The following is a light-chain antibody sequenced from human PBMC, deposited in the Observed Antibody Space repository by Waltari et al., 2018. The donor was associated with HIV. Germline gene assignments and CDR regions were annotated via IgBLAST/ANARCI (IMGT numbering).Light chain of an antibody. J-gene: IGLJ1*01. V-gene: IGLV2-23*02. CDR3: SSYATGNTYV. Sequence: QSALTQPASVSGSPGQSITISCTGTNSDIGKYNLVSWYQQHPGKVPKVLIFEVTTRPSGISHRFSGYKSDSTASLTISGLQAEDEADYYCSSYATGNTYVFGTGTSVTVL. CDR1: NSDIGKYNL. CDR2: EVT.